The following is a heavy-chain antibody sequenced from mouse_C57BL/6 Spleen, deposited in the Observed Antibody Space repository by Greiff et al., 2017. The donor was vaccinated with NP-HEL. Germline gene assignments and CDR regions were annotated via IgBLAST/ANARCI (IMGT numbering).Heavy chain of an antibody. V-gene: IGHV1-81*01. CDR3: ARGLLPFDY. J-gene: IGHJ2*01. CDR1: GYTFTSYG. CDR2: IYPRSGNT. D-gene: IGHD2-3*01. Sequence: QVQLQQSGAELARPGASVKLSCKASGYTFTSYGISWVKQRTGQGLEWIGEIYPRSGNTYYNEKFKGKATLTADKSSSTAYMELRSLTSEDSAVYFCARGLLPFDYWGQGTTLTVSS.